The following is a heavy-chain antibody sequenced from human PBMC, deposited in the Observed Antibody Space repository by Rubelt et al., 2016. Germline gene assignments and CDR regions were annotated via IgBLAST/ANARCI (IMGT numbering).Heavy chain of an antibody. V-gene: IGHV1-69*04. CDR3: ARDPRSYHAFDI. D-gene: IGHD1-26*01. Sequence: QVQLVQSGAEVKKPGSSVKVSCKASGGTFSSYAISWVRQAPGQGLEWMGRIIPILGIANYAQKCQGRVTITAEKSTSTAYMELSSLRAEDTAVYYCARDPRSYHAFDIWGQGTMVTVSS. CDR1: GGTFSSYA. J-gene: IGHJ3*02. CDR2: IIPILGIA.